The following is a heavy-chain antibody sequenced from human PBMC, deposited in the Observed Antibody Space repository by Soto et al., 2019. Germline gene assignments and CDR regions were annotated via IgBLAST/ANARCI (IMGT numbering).Heavy chain of an antibody. CDR2: IYSGGST. Sequence: GGSLRLSCAASGFTVSSNYMNWGRQAPGKGLEWVSVIYSGGSTYYADSVKGRFSISRDNSKNTLYLQMNSLRAEDTAVYYCARIVGATYRFLDFWGQGTLVTVSS. CDR3: ARIVGATYRFLDF. CDR1: GFTVSSNY. V-gene: IGHV3-53*01. J-gene: IGHJ4*02. D-gene: IGHD1-26*01.